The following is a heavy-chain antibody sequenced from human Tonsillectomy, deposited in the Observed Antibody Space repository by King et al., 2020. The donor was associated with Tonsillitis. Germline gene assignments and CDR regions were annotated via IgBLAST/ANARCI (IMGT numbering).Heavy chain of an antibody. CDR2: FHYRGST. Sequence: LQLQESVPGLVKPSETLSLTCSVSGGSVTDTTYYWAWIRQPPGKGLEWVGSFHYRGSTYYNASLKSRVTISVDTSKNQFSLKLTSVTAADTAVYYCGRRLAARATHYFDHWGQGALVIVSA. CDR1: GGSVTDTTYY. CDR3: GRRLAARATHYFDH. V-gene: IGHV4-39*01. D-gene: IGHD6-6*01. J-gene: IGHJ4*02.